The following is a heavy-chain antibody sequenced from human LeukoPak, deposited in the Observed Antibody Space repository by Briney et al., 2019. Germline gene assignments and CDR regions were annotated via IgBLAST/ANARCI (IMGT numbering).Heavy chain of an antibody. CDR3: ARGLLYGGNSYYDS. J-gene: IGHJ4*02. D-gene: IGHD2-21*01. V-gene: IGHV4-30-2*01. CDR2: INHSGST. Sequence: SKTLSLTCTVAGGSISNYFWSWIRQPPGKGLEWIGYINHSGSTYHNPSLKSGVTISVDRSKNQFSLRLSSVTAADTAVYYCARGLLYGGNSYYDSWGQGTLVTVSS. CDR1: GGSISNYF.